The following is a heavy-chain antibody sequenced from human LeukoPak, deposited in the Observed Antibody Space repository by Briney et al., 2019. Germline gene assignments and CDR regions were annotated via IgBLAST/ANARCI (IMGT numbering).Heavy chain of an antibody. Sequence: SETLSLTCTVSGGSISSSSYYWGWIRQPPGKGLEWIGSIYYSGSTYYNPALKSRVTISVDTSKNQFSLKLSSVTAADTAVYYCARSGIVGATLSPFDPWGQGTLVTVSS. V-gene: IGHV4-39*01. CDR2: IYYSGST. CDR3: ARSGIVGATLSPFDP. D-gene: IGHD1-26*01. CDR1: GGSISSSSYY. J-gene: IGHJ5*02.